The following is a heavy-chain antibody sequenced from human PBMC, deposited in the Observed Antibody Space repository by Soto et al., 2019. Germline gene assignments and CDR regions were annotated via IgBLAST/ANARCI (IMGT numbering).Heavy chain of an antibody. CDR3: AKGGSGWYSLDY. D-gene: IGHD6-19*01. Sequence: QVQLVESGGGVVQPGRSLRLSCGASGFTFSSYGMQWVRQAPGKGLEWVAVISYDGTNKYYADSVKGRFTISRDNSKNTLYLQMNSLRPEDTAVYYCAKGGSGWYSLDYWGQGTLVTVSS. CDR2: ISYDGTNK. J-gene: IGHJ4*02. CDR1: GFTFSSYG. V-gene: IGHV3-30*18.